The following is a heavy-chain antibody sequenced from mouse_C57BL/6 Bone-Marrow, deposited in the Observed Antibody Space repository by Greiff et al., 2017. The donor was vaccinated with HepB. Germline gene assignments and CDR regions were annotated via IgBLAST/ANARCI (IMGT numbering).Heavy chain of an antibody. CDR3: ARSYGNFYWYFDV. D-gene: IGHD2-1*01. CDR1: GYTFTDYY. J-gene: IGHJ1*03. V-gene: IGHV1-26*01. Sequence: EVQLQQSGPELVKPGASVKISCKASGYTFTDYYMNWVKQSHGKSLEWIGDINPNNGGTSYNQKFKGKATLTVDKSSSTAYMELRSLTSEDSAVYYCARSYGNFYWYFDVWGTGTTVTVSS. CDR2: INPNNGGT.